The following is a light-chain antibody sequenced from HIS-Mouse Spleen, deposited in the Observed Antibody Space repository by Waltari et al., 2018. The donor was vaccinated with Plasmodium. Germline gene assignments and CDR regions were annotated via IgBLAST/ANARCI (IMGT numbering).Light chain of an antibody. Sequence: SYELTQPPSVSVSPGQTARITCSGDALPQKYAYWYQQKSGQAPVLVIYEDIKRPSGNPERFSGSSSGTMATLTISGAQVEDEADYYCYSTDSSGNHRVFGGGTKLTVL. CDR1: ALPQKY. CDR2: EDI. V-gene: IGLV3-10*01. CDR3: YSTDSSGNHRV. J-gene: IGLJ3*02.